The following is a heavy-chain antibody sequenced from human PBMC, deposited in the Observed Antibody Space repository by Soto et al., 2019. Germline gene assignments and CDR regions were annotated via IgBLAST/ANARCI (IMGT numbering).Heavy chain of an antibody. Sequence: PSETLSLTCTVSGGSVSSGSYYWSWIRQPPGKGLEWIGYIYYSGSTNYNPSLKSRVTISVDTSKNQFSLKLSSVTAADTAVYYCARIPTAYNWFDPWGQGTLVTVSS. CDR2: IYYSGST. CDR3: ARIPTAYNWFDP. CDR1: GGSVSSGSYY. V-gene: IGHV4-61*01. J-gene: IGHJ5*02. D-gene: IGHD5-18*01.